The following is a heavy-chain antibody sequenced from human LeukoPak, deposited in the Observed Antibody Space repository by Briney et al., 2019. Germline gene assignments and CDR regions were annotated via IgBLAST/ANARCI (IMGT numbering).Heavy chain of an antibody. CDR3: ARYDILTGFEDY. J-gene: IGHJ4*02. V-gene: IGHV4-61*01. Sequence: SETLSLTCTVSGGSVSSGSYYWSWIRQRPGKGLEWIGYIYYSGSTNYNPSLKSRVTISVDTSKNQFSLKLSSVTAADTAVYYCARYDILTGFEDYWGQGTLVTVSS. CDR2: IYYSGST. CDR1: GGSVSSGSYY. D-gene: IGHD3-9*01.